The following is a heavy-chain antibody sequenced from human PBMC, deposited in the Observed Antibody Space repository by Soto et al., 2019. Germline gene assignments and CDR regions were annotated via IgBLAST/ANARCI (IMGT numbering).Heavy chain of an antibody. CDR2: INPNSGGT. CDR3: ARDKMSKAVAGSYYYGMDV. D-gene: IGHD6-19*01. V-gene: IGHV1-2*02. CDR1: GYTFTGYY. Sequence: ASVKVSCKASGYTFTGYYMHWVRQAPGQGLERMGWINPNSGGTNYAPKFQGRVTMTRDTSIRTAYMELSRLRSYDTAVYYCARDKMSKAVAGSYYYGMDVWGQGTTVTVSS. J-gene: IGHJ6*02.